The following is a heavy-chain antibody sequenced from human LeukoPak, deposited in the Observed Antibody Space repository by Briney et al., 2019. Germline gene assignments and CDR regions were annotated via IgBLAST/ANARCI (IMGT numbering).Heavy chain of an antibody. D-gene: IGHD5-18*01. V-gene: IGHV1-46*01. Sequence: ASVKVSCKASGYTFTNYYMHWVRQAPGQGLEWMGIINPSGGSTMYARKFQDRVTMTWDTSTSTVYMELSSLRSEDTAVYYCARGYRHGDYWGQGALVTVSS. CDR2: INPSGGST. CDR3: ARGYRHGDY. CDR1: GYTFTNYY. J-gene: IGHJ4*02.